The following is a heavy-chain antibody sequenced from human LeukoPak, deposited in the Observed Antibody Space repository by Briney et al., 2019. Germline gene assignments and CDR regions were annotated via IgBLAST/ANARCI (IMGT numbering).Heavy chain of an antibody. CDR1: GFTFSSYA. D-gene: IGHD3-22*01. CDR2: ISYDGSNK. Sequence: GGSLRLSCATSGFTFSSYAMHWVRQAPGKGLEWVAVISYDGSNKYYADPVKGRFTISRDNSKNTLYLQMNSLRAEDTAVYYCARSPPNYYDSIGSDWGQGTLVTVSS. V-gene: IGHV3-30-3*01. CDR3: ARSPPNYYDSIGSD. J-gene: IGHJ4*02.